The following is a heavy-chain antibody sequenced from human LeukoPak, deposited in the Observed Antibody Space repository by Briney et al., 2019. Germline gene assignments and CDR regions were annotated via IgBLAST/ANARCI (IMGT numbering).Heavy chain of an antibody. CDR1: GYTFTTFG. CDR3: ARDRGPGGSTYYYGSGSYFHFDY. D-gene: IGHD3-10*01. V-gene: IGHV1-2*02. J-gene: IGHJ4*02. Sequence: ASVKVSCKASGYTFTTFGISWLRQAPGQGLEWMGWINPNSGGTNYAQKFQGRVTMTRDTSISTAYMELSRLRSDDTAVYYCARDRGPGGSTYYYGSGSYFHFDYWGQGTLVTVSS. CDR2: INPNSGGT.